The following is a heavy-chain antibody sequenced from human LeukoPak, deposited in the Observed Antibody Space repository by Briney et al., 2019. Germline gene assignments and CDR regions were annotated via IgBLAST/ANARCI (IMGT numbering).Heavy chain of an antibody. CDR1: GYSFTSYW. CDR2: IYPGDSDT. Sequence: NRGESLKISCKGSGYSFTSYWIGWVRQLPGKGLEWMGIIYPGDSDTRYSPSFQGQVTISADKSISTAYLQWSSLKASDTAMYYCARLVVVPAALGWDAFDIWGQGTMVTVSS. CDR3: ARLVVVPAALGWDAFDI. D-gene: IGHD2-2*01. V-gene: IGHV5-51*01. J-gene: IGHJ3*02.